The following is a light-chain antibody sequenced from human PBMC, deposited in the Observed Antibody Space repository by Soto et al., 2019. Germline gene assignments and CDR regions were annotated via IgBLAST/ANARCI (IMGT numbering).Light chain of an antibody. CDR1: QSVSSD. CDR3: QQYNNWHRTT. J-gene: IGKJ1*01. Sequence: EIVMTQSPDTLSVSPGETTTLSCRASQSVSSDLAWYQQKPGRAPRLLIYGASTRATGIPARFIGSGSRTDFTLTISSLQSEDFAVYFCQQYNNWHRTTFGQGTKVEI. V-gene: IGKV3D-15*01. CDR2: GAS.